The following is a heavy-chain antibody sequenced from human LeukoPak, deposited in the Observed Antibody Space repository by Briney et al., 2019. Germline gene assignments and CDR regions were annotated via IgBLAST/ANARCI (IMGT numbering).Heavy chain of an antibody. CDR3: AXXXIVXXPAAKVSNYYYMDV. V-gene: IGHV4-4*07. Sequence: SETLSLTCTVSGGSISSYYWSWIRQPAGKGLEWIGRIYTSGSTNYNPSLKSRVTISVDKSKNQFSLKLSSVTAADTAVYYCAXXXIVXXPAAKVSNYYYMDVWGKGTTVTVSS. D-gene: IGHD2-2*01. CDR1: GGSISSYY. J-gene: IGHJ6*03. CDR2: IYTSGST.